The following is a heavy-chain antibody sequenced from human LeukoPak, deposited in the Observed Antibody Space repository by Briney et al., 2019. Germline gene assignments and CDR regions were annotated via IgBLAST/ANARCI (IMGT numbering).Heavy chain of an antibody. CDR3: ARGLVLATDDAFNI. CDR1: GASIRSYF. CDR2: VYDNDIS. D-gene: IGHD5-12*01. Sequence: SETLSLTCSVSGASIRSYFWSWIRQSPGKGLEWIGYVYDNDISNFNPSLESRVTILVDRSKSQFSLKLRSVTAADTAVYYCARGLVLATDDAFNIWGPGTMVTVSS. J-gene: IGHJ3*02. V-gene: IGHV4-59*01.